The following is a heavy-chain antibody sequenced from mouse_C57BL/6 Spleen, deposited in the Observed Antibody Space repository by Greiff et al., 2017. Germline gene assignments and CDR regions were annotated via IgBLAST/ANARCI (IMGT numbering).Heavy chain of an antibody. CDR2: FHPYNDDT. CDR3: ARQGDYYAMDY. V-gene: IGHV1-47*01. Sequence: VKVVESGAELVKPGASVKMSCKASGYTFTTYPIEWMKQNHGKSLEWIGNFHPYNDDTKYNEKFKGKATLTVEKSSSTVYLELSRLTSDDSAVYYCARQGDYYAMDYWGQGTSVTVSS. CDR1: GYTFTTYP. J-gene: IGHJ4*01.